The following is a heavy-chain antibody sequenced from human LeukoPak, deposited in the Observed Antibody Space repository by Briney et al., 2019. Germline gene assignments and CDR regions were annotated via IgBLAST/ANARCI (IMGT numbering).Heavy chain of an antibody. D-gene: IGHD3-10*01. J-gene: IGHJ4*02. Sequence: SETLSLTCTVSGGSISSSSYYWSWIRQPAGKGLEWIGRIYTSGSTNYNPSLKSRVTMSVDTSKNQFSLKLSSVTAADTAVYYCAREWGFGALRYYFDYWGQGTLVTVSS. CDR3: AREWGFGALRYYFDY. CDR2: IYTSGST. CDR1: GGSISSSSYY. V-gene: IGHV4-61*02.